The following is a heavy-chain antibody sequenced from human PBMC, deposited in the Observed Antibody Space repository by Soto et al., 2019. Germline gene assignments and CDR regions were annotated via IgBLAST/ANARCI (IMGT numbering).Heavy chain of an antibody. CDR2: IHGSGST. D-gene: IGHD2-15*01. CDR3: AKYRRTDAEGYTFDY. CDR1: GVSISDNY. Sequence: ASETLSLTCTVSGVSISDNYWTWIRQPAGKGLEWIGRIHGSGSTSYNPSLKTRLTMSVDTSKNQFSLKLTSVTAADTAMYFCAKYRRTDAEGYTFDYWGQGALVTVSS. J-gene: IGHJ4*02. V-gene: IGHV4-4*07.